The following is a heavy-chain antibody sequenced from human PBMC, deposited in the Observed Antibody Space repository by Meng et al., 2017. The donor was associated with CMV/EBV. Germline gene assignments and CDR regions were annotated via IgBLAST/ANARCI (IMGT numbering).Heavy chain of an antibody. Sequence: VKSLGTVASTSCVAGGLFIGFFMTLLRQSAGKGLGWMRRIYSTGGTNYTPSFESRVTISLDGSNNQFSLKLNSVTAADTAIYYCARERGDDSGYNFDSWGQGTLVTVSS. J-gene: IGHJ4*02. CDR3: ARERGDDSGYNFDS. D-gene: IGHD3-22*01. V-gene: IGHV4-4*07. CDR1: GGLFIGFF. CDR2: IYSTGGT.